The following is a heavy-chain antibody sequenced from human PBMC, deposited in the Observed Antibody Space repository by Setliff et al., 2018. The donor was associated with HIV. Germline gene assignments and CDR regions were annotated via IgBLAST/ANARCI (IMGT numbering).Heavy chain of an antibody. CDR2: IKGKTDGGAT. CDR1: GFTLSNAW. Sequence: GGSLRLSCAASGFTLSNAWMTGVRKAPGKGLEWVGRIKGKTDGGATDYAAPVKGRFSISRDDSENTLYLQMNGLKTEDTAVYYCTTIVGFCSSTRCYSDYWGQGTLVTVSS. CDR3: TTIVGFCSSTRCYSDY. V-gene: IGHV3-15*01. D-gene: IGHD2-2*01. J-gene: IGHJ4*02.